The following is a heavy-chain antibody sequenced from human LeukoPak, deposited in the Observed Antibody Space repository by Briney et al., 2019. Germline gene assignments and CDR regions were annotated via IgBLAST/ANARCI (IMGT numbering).Heavy chain of an antibody. CDR2: IYTTGST. Sequence: SETLSLTCTVSGGSVTSGRNYWSWLRQPAGKGLECIGRIYTTGSTNYNPSLKSRVTISLDTFKNQFSLNLNSVTAADTAVYYCAYFGGGAFDIWSQGTMVTVSS. V-gene: IGHV4-61*02. J-gene: IGHJ3*02. D-gene: IGHD3-10*01. CDR1: GGSVTSGRNY. CDR3: AYFGGGAFDI.